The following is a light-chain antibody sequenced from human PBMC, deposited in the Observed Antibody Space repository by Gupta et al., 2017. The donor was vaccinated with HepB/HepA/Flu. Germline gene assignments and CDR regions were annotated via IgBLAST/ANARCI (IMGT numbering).Light chain of an antibody. Sequence: DIVRTPSPLPLPVTPGEPASISCRSSQSLLHSNGYNYLDWYLQKPGQSPQLLIYLGSNRASGVPDRFSGSGSGTYFTLKINKVEAEDAGVYYCMQVLQAPLTFGGGTKVEIK. CDR2: LGS. CDR3: MQVLQAPLT. CDR1: QSLLHSNGYNY. V-gene: IGKV2-28*01. J-gene: IGKJ4*01.